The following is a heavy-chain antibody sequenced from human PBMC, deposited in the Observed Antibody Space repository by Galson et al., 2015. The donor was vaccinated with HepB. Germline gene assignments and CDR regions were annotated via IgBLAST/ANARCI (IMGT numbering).Heavy chain of an antibody. V-gene: IGHV1-69*13. CDR2: IIPIFGTA. D-gene: IGHD2-2*01. Sequence: SVKVSCKASGGTFSSYAISWVRQAPGQGLEWMGGIIPIFGTANYAQKFQGRVTITADESTSTAYMELSSLRSEDTAVYYCARGLDGDIVVVPAAKEAARRWSHFDYWGQGTLVTVSS. CDR3: ARGLDGDIVVVPAAKEAARRWSHFDY. CDR1: GGTFSSYA. J-gene: IGHJ4*02.